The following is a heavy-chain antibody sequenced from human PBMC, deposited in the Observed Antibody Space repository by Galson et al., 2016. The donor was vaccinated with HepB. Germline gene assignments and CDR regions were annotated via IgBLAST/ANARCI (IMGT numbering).Heavy chain of an antibody. V-gene: IGHV1-69*06. J-gene: IGHJ4*02. Sequence: SVKVSCKASGGTFSSYTISWVRQAPGQGLEWMGGIIPVFGTANYAQKFQGRVTITADKSTTTAYMELSSLRSGDTAVYYCARWAGYSDYWGQGTLVTVSS. D-gene: IGHD6-19*01. CDR1: GGTFSSYT. CDR3: ARWAGYSDY. CDR2: IIPVFGTA.